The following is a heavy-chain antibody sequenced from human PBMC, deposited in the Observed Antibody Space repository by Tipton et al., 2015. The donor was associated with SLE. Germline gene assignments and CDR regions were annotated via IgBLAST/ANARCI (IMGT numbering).Heavy chain of an antibody. V-gene: IGHV3-33*01. CDR2: IWDDGSNK. Sequence: RSLRLSCAASGFTFSSYGMHWVRQAPGKGLEWVAVIWDDGSNKYYADSVKGRFTISSDNAKNSLYLQMNSLRAEDTAVYYCARVGQPGIAAACLDYWGQGTLVTVSS. CDR1: GFTFSSYG. D-gene: IGHD6-13*01. J-gene: IGHJ4*02. CDR3: ARVGQPGIAAACLDY.